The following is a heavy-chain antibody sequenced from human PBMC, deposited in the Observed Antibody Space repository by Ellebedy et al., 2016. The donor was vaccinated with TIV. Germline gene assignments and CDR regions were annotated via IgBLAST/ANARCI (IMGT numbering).Heavy chain of an antibody. J-gene: IGHJ3*02. D-gene: IGHD4-17*01. CDR1: GFTLTNYW. CDR2: INEDGTKK. CDR3: ATDGSYGDYRSPTHAFVT. Sequence: GESLKISCTASGFTLTNYWMTWVRQAPGKGLEWVANINEDGTKKHYLDSVKGRFTISRDSAGNSLYLQLNSLRAEDTAVYYCATDGSYGDYRSPTHAFVTWGQGTMVAVSS. V-gene: IGHV3-7*01.